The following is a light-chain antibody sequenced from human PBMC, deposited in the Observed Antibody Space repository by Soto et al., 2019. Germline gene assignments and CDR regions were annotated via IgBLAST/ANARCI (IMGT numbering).Light chain of an antibody. CDR2: GVS. CDR3: QQYVWSPPFT. J-gene: IGKJ3*01. Sequence: EILLTQSPGTLSLSPGERATLSCRASQTIDNNLLAWYQHKPGQAPRLLFYGVSTRATGIPDRFSGSGSGTDFTLTISRLEPEDFAVYYCQQYVWSPPFTFGPGTRVDIK. V-gene: IGKV3-20*01. CDR1: QTIDNNL.